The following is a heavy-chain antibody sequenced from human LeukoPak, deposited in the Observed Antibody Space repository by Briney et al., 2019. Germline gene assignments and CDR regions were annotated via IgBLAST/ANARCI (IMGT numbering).Heavy chain of an antibody. D-gene: IGHD3-22*01. V-gene: IGHV3-66*01. J-gene: IGHJ3*02. CDR1: GFTVSSNY. CDR2: IYSGGST. Sequence: GGSLILSCAASGFTVSSNYMSWVRQAPGKGLEWVSVIYSGGSTYYADSVKGRFTISRDNSKNTLYLQMNSLRAEDTAVYYCARRGYYYDSSGYPDAFDIWGQGTMVTVSS. CDR3: ARRGYYYDSSGYPDAFDI.